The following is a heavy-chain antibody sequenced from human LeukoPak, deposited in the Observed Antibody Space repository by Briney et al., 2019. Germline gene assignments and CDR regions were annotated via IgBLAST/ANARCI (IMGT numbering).Heavy chain of an antibody. D-gene: IGHD3-9*01. CDR3: ATSPMTGPYYFDY. Sequence: SVKVSCKASGGTFSSYAISWVRQAPGQGLEWMGGIIPIFGTANYAQKFQGRVTITADESTSTAYMELSSLRSEDTAVYYFATSPMTGPYYFDYWGQGTLVTVSS. CDR1: GGTFSSYA. J-gene: IGHJ4*02. CDR2: IIPIFGTA. V-gene: IGHV1-69*13.